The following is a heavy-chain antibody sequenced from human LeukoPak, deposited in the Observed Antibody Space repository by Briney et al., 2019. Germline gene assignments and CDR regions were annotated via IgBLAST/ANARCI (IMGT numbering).Heavy chain of an antibody. V-gene: IGHV4-59*01. D-gene: IGHD2-21*01. J-gene: IGHJ3*02. CDR2: IYYSGST. CDR3: ASYSVHRAFDI. Sequence: RPSETLSLTCTVSGGSISNYYWSWIRQPPGKGLEWIGYIYYSGSTNYNPSLKSRVTISVDTSKNQFSLKLSSVTAADTAVYYCASYSVHRAFDIWGQGTMLTVSS. CDR1: GGSISNYY.